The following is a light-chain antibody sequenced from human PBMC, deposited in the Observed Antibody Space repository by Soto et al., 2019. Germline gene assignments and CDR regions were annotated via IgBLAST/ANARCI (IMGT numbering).Light chain of an antibody. Sequence: DIQMTQSPSSLSASVGDIVTITCRASQSSSSYLNWYQQKPGKAPKLLIYAASSLQSGVPSRFSGSGSGTDFTLTISSLQPEDFATYYCQQSYSTPPITFGQGTRLEIK. V-gene: IGKV1-39*01. J-gene: IGKJ5*01. CDR3: QQSYSTPPIT. CDR1: QSSSSY. CDR2: AAS.